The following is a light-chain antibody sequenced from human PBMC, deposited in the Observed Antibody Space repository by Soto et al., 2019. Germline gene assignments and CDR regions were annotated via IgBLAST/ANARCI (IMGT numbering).Light chain of an antibody. V-gene: IGLV2-23*01. CDR2: EGS. CDR3: CSYAGSATLYV. Sequence: QSVLTQPASVSGSPGQSITISCTGTSSDVGSYNLVSWYQQHPGKAPKLMIYEGSKRPSGVSSRFSGSKSGNTASLTISVLQAEDEADYHCCSYAGSATLYVFGTGTKVTVL. CDR1: SSDVGSYNL. J-gene: IGLJ1*01.